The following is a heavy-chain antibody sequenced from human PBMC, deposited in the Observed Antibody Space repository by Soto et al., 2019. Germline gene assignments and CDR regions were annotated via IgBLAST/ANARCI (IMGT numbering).Heavy chain of an antibody. CDR3: TTDSMYYYDGMDV. V-gene: IGHV3-15*07. Sequence: EVQLVESGGCVVKPGGYLILSCAASGFTFSNAWMNWVRQAPGKGLEWVGRIKSKTDGGTTDYAAPVKGRFTISRDDSKNTLYLQMNSLKTEDTAVYYCTTDSMYYYDGMDVWCQGTTVTVSS. J-gene: IGHJ6*02. D-gene: IGHD2-8*01. CDR2: IKSKTDGGTT. CDR1: GFTFSNAW.